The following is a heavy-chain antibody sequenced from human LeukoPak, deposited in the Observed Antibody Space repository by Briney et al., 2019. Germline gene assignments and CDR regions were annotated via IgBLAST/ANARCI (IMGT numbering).Heavy chain of an antibody. Sequence: GGSLRLSCAASGFTFSSYGMHWVRQAPGKGLEWVAVMWYDGSNKYYADSVKGRFTISRDNSKNTLYLQMNSLRAEDTAVYYCARGNYGSGSSSDYWGQGTLVTVSS. V-gene: IGHV3-33*01. J-gene: IGHJ4*02. CDR3: ARGNYGSGSSSDY. CDR2: MWYDGSNK. D-gene: IGHD3-10*01. CDR1: GFTFSSYG.